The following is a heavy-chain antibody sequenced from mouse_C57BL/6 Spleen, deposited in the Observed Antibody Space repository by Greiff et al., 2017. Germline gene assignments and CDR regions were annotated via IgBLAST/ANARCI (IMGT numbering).Heavy chain of an antibody. CDR3: ARYGSSYDAMDY. J-gene: IGHJ4*01. CDR2: ISSGGSYT. V-gene: IGHV5-6*01. Sequence: EVQVVESGGDLVKPGGSLKLSCAASGFTFSSYGMSWVRQTPDKRLEWVATISSGGSYTYYPDSVKGRFTISRDNAKNTQYLQMSSLKSEDTAMYDCARYGSSYDAMDYWGQGTSVTVSS. D-gene: IGHD1-1*01. CDR1: GFTFSSYG.